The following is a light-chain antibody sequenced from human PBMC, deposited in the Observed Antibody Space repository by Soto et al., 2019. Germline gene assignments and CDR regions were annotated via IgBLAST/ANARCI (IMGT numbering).Light chain of an antibody. CDR2: DVS. V-gene: IGLV2-11*01. Sequence: QSALTQPRSVSGSPGQSVTISCTGTSSDPGGYNYVSWYQQHPGKAPKLMIYDVSKRPSGVPDRFSGSKSGNTASLTISGLQAEDEADYHCCSYAGSYTLVFGGGTKRTVL. CDR3: CSYAGSYTLV. CDR1: SSDPGGYNY. J-gene: IGLJ2*01.